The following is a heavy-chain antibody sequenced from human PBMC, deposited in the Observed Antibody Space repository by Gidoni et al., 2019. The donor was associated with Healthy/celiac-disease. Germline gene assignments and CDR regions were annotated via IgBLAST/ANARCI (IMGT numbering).Heavy chain of an antibody. CDR2: INDSGST. CDR3: ASVSGSYQQYFQH. V-gene: IGHV4-34*01. CDR1: GGSFSGYY. D-gene: IGHD1-26*01. J-gene: IGHJ1*01. Sequence: QVQLQQWGAGLLKPSETLSLTCAVDGGSFSGYYWSWIRQPPGKGLEWIGEINDSGSTNYNPSLKSRVTISVDTSKNQFSLKLSSVTAADTAVYYCASVSGSYQQYFQHWGQATLVTVSS.